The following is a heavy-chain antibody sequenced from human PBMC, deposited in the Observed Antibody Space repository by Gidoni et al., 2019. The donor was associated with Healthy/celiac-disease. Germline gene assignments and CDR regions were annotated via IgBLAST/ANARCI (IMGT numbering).Heavy chain of an antibody. CDR3: TRLAAASGY. Sequence: EVQLVESGGGLVKPGGSLSTSCEASGFTFSNAWRSWVSQAPGKGLECVGRIKSKTDGGTTDYAAPVKGRFTISRDDSKNTLYLQMNSLKTEDTAVYYCTRLAAASGYWGQGTLVTVSS. J-gene: IGHJ4*02. V-gene: IGHV3-15*01. D-gene: IGHD6-13*01. CDR1: GFTFSNAW. CDR2: IKSKTDGGTT.